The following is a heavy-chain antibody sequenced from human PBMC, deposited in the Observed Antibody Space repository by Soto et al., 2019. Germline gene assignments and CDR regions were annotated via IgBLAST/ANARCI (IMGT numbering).Heavy chain of an antibody. J-gene: IGHJ6*03. Sequence: PGGSLRLSCVASGFTFSLYGMHWVRQAPGKGLEWGAVIWYSGGSTYYADSVKGRFTISRDNSKNTLYLQMNSLRAEDTAVYYCARSPRASSGWYHYYYYMDVWGKGTTVTVSS. CDR3: ARSPRASSGWYHYYYYMDV. CDR1: GFTFSLYG. D-gene: IGHD6-19*01. CDR2: IWYSGGST. V-gene: IGHV3-33*01.